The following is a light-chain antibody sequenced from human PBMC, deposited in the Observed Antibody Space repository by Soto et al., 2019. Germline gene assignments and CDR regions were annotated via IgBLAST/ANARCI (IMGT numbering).Light chain of an antibody. CDR1: QSVLSSSNNRNY. CDR3: QQYGSSLT. CDR2: WAS. Sequence: DIVMTQSPDSLAVSLGERATINCKSSQSVLSSSNNRNYLAWYQQKSGQPPKLLIYWASTRESGVPDRFSGSGSGTDFTLTISRLEPEDFAVYHCQQYGSSLTFGQGTTLEIK. V-gene: IGKV4-1*01. J-gene: IGKJ2*01.